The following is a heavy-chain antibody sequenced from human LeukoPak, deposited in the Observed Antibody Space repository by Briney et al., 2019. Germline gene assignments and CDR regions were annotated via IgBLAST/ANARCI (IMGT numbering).Heavy chain of an antibody. CDR2: INPNTGGT. CDR3: ARFYSGYGNYYYYMDV. Sequence: HGASVKVSCKASGYSFTGYYLHWVRQAPGQGLEWMGWINPNTGGTNYAQKFQGRVTMTRDTSISTAYMELSRLRSDDTAVYYCARFYSGYGNYYYYMDVWGKGTTVTVSS. J-gene: IGHJ6*03. CDR1: GYSFTGYY. V-gene: IGHV1-2*02. D-gene: IGHD5-12*01.